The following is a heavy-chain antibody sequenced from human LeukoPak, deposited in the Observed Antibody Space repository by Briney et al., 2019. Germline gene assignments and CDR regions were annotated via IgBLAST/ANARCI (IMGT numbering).Heavy chain of an antibody. V-gene: IGHV3-9*01. CDR1: GFTFDDYA. D-gene: IGHD3-22*01. CDR3: AKDINYYDSSGTDY. CDR2: ISWNSGSI. Sequence: GGSLRLSCAASGFTFDDYAMHWVRHAPGKGLEWVSGISWNSGSIGYADSVKGRFTISRDNAKNSLYLQMNSLRAEDTALYYCAKDINYYDSSGTDYWGQGTLVTVSS. J-gene: IGHJ4*02.